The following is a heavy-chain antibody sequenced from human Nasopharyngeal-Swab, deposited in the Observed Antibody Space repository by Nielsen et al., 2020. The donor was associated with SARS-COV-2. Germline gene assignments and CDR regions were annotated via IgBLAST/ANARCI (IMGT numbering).Heavy chain of an antibody. CDR3: AKDEPYYDSSGYNNYYYYYMDV. J-gene: IGHJ6*03. D-gene: IGHD3-22*01. Sequence: GESLKISCAASGFTFSSYAMSWVRQAPGKGLEWVSAISGSGGSTYYADSVKGRFTISRDNSKNTLYLQMNSLRAENTAVYYCAKDEPYYDSSGYNNYYYYYMDVWGKGTTVTGSS. V-gene: IGHV3-23*01. CDR2: ISGSGGST. CDR1: GFTFSSYA.